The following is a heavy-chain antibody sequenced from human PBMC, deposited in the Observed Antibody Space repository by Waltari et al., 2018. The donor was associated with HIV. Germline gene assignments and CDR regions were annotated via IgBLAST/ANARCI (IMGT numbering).Heavy chain of an antibody. J-gene: IGHJ3*02. CDR3: VKERGPFNGFDI. V-gene: IGHV3-33*06. CDR2: IWSDGYNK. CDR1: GFTFSSYG. D-gene: IGHD3-16*01. Sequence: QVYLMESGGGVVQPGGSLKLSCAPSGFTFSSYGMHWVRQAPGKGLEWVAVIWSDGYNKFYADSVRGRFTFSRDNSKYTLSLQMNSLRAEDTALYYCVKERGPFNGFDIWGQGTMVTVSS.